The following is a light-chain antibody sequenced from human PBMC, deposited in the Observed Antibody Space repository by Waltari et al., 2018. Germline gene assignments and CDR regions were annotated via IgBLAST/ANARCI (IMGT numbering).Light chain of an antibody. J-gene: IGKJ1*01. V-gene: IGKV3-20*01. Sequence: EIVLTQSPGTLSLSPGERATLSCRASQSVGSSYLAWYQQKPGQAPRLLIYGESSRATDIPARFSGSGSGTDFTLTISRLEPEDFAVYYCQQYGTSRTFGQGTKVEIK. CDR3: QQYGTSRT. CDR2: GES. CDR1: QSVGSSY.